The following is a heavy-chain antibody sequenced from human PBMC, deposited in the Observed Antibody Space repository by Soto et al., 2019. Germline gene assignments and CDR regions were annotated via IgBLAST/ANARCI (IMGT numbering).Heavy chain of an antibody. J-gene: IGHJ4*02. D-gene: IGHD2-15*01. V-gene: IGHV3-48*01. Sequence: EVQLVESGGGLVQPGGSLRLSCAASGFMFSSYSMHWVRQAPGRGLEWVSYISSSSSTIYYADSVKGRFTISRDNAKNSLYLQMNSLRAEDTAVYYCARDLPRCSGGSCRDYWGQGTLVTVSS. CDR2: ISSSSSTI. CDR3: ARDLPRCSGGSCRDY. CDR1: GFMFSSYS.